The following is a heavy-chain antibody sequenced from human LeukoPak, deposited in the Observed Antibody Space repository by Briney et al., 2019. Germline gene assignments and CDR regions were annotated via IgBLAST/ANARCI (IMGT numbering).Heavy chain of an antibody. V-gene: IGHV3-21*01. CDR2: ISGSSTYI. CDR3: ARAPGTTLYYGGLDV. D-gene: IGHD1-14*01. J-gene: IGHJ6*02. Sequence: GGSLRLSCAASGFTFSSCGMNWVRQAPGKGLEWVSSISGSSTYIYYADSVRGRFTISRDNAKNSLYLQMNSLRAEDTAVFYCARAPGTTLYYGGLDVWGQGTTVTVSS. CDR1: GFTFSSCG.